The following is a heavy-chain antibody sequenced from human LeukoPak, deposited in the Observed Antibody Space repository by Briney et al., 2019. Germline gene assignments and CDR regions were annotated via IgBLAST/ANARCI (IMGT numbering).Heavy chain of an antibody. CDR3: AKDKEKTSRAHGSFPMVRGATPDY. Sequence: GGSLRLSCAASGFTFSSYGMHWVRQAPGKGLEWVAFIRGCGSNKYYADAVKGRFTISRDNYKNMLYLQMNSLRAEDTAVYYCAKDKEKTSRAHGSFPMVRGATPDYWGQGTLVTVSS. CDR2: IRGCGSNK. V-gene: IGHV3-30*02. J-gene: IGHJ4*02. CDR1: GFTFSSYG. D-gene: IGHD3-10*01.